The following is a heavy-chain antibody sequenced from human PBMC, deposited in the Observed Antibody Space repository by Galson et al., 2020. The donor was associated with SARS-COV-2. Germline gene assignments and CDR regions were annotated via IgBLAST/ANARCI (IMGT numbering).Heavy chain of an antibody. Sequence: ETSETLSLTCTVSGGSISSGGYYWRWIRQHPGKGLEWIGYIYYSGSTYYNPSLKSRLTISVDTSKNQFSLKLSSVTAADAALYDCARGVEGSSGLGCRVDYWGQGTLVTVSS. CDR2: IYYSGST. V-gene: IGHV4-31*03. D-gene: IGHD3-22*01. CDR3: ARGVEGSSGLGCRVDY. CDR1: GGSISSGGYY. J-gene: IGHJ4*02.